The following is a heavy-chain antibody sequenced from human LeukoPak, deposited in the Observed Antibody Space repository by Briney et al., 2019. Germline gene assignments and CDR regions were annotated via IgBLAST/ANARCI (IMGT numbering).Heavy chain of an antibody. V-gene: IGHV3-21*01. Sequence: GGTLRLLYASSVFPFSTYTMTGAPQAPGKGLEWVISISSSSSYIYYADSVQGRFTISRDTAKNSVFLQMSSLRADDTAVYYCARLRRITWPYPNAWGQGNLVTVSS. J-gene: IGHJ4*02. CDR3: ARLRRITWPYPNA. CDR1: VFPFSTYT. D-gene: IGHD3-10*01. CDR2: ISSSSSYI.